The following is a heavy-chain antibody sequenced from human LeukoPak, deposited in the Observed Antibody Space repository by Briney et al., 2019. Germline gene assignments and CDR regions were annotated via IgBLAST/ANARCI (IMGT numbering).Heavy chain of an antibody. J-gene: IGHJ6*03. V-gene: IGHV1-8*01. CDR1: GYTFTSYD. CDR2: MNPNSGNT. CDR3: ASRYGSGETYYYYYYMDV. Sequence: ASVKVSCKASGYTFTSYDINWVRQATGQGLEWMGWMNPNSGNTGYAQKFQGRVTMTRNTSISTAYMELSSLRSEDTAVYYCASRYGSGETYYYYYYMDVWGKGTTVTVSS. D-gene: IGHD3-10*01.